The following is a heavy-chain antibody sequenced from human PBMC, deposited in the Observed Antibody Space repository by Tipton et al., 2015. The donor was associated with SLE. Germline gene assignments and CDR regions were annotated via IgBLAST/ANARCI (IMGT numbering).Heavy chain of an antibody. CDR3: ASPVYDAFDI. Sequence: TLSLTCAVYGGSFSGYFWNWIRLPPGKGLEWIGQINDRGSTNYNPSLKSRVTISVDTSKNQFSLKLSSVTAADTAVYYCASPVYDAFDIWGQGTTVIVSS. J-gene: IGHJ3*02. V-gene: IGHV4-34*01. D-gene: IGHD2-2*01. CDR1: GGSFSGYF. CDR2: INDRGST.